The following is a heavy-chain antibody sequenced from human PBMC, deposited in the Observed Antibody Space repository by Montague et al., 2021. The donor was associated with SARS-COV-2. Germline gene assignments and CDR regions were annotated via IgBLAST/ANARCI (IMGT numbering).Heavy chain of an antibody. Sequence: SETLSLTCTVSGGSISSYYWSWIRQPPGKGLEWIGYMYYSGSTNYNPSLKGRATLSVDTPKNQFSLKLSSVTAADTAVYYCARDFDYWGQGPLVTVSS. J-gene: IGHJ4*02. V-gene: IGHV4-59*13. CDR3: ARDFDY. CDR2: MYYSGST. CDR1: GGSISSYY.